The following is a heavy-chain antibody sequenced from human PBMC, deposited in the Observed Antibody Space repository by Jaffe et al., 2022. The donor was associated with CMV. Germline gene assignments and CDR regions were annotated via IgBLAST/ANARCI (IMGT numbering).Heavy chain of an antibody. CDR2: VSNPGSAT. CDR3: ARGGEAGATPDY. CDR1: GFTFSNYW. J-gene: IGHJ4*02. D-gene: IGHD1-26*01. Sequence: EVQLVESGGGLVQPGGSLRLSCAASGFTFSNYWMHWVRQAPGKGLVWVSFVSNPGSATIYADSVKGRFTISRDNAENTVYLQMNSLRVDDTAVYYCARGGEAGATPDYWGQGTLVTVSS. V-gene: IGHV3-74*01.